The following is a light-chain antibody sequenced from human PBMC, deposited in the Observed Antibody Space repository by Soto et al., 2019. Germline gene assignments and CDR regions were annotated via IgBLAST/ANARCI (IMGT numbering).Light chain of an antibody. CDR3: QQYGSSPPWT. Sequence: EIVLTQSPGTLSLSPGDRATLSCRASQSFSSSYLAWYQQKPGQAPRLLIYGASSRATGIPDRFSGSGSGTDFTLTSSRLEPEDFAVYYCQQYGSSPPWTFGQGTKVDIK. J-gene: IGKJ1*01. CDR2: GAS. V-gene: IGKV3-20*01. CDR1: QSFSSSY.